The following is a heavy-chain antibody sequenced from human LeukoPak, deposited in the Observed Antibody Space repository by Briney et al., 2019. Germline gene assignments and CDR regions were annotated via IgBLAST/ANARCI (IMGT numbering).Heavy chain of an antibody. V-gene: IGHV1-69*06. CDR1: GGTFRRYA. J-gene: IGHJ4*02. Sequence: SVKVSCKASGGTFRRYAISWVRQAPGQGLEWVGGIIPKFRRTVYAQTFQGRVTITPDNSKNIAYMELSSLTSEDTAVSCCSAHGLRGTTITVVTHSWGQGTLVTVSS. D-gene: IGHD4-11*01. CDR2: IIPKFRRT. CDR3: SAHGLRGTTITVVTHS.